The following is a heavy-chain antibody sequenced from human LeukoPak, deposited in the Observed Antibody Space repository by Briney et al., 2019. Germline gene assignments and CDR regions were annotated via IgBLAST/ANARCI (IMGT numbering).Heavy chain of an antibody. J-gene: IGHJ3*02. CDR3: ARGIVVVPAAIPFAFGI. V-gene: IGHV3-7*03. Sequence: GGSLRLSCAASGFTFSSYWMSWVRQAPGKGLEWVANIKQDGSEKYYVDSVKGRFTISRDNAKNSLYLQMNSLRAEDMALYYCARGIVVVPAAIPFAFGIWGQGTMVTVSS. CDR1: GFTFSSYW. CDR2: IKQDGSEK. D-gene: IGHD2-2*02.